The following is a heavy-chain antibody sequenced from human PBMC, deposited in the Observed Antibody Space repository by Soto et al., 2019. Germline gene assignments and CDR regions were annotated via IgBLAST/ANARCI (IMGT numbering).Heavy chain of an antibody. D-gene: IGHD5-12*01. J-gene: IGHJ4*02. Sequence: QVQLVESGGGVVQPGTSLRLSCAASGFSFSSYGMHWVRQAPGKGLDWVAVIWHDGAHIEYADSVKGRFTVSRDNSKSLLYLQMNSLRAEDMAVYHCARDRSRDDPIDLWGQGTLVTVSS. CDR2: IWHDGAHI. CDR3: ARDRSRDDPIDL. V-gene: IGHV3-33*01. CDR1: GFSFSSYG.